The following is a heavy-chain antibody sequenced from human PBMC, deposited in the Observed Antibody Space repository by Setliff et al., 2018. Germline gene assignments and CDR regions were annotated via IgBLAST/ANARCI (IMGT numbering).Heavy chain of an antibody. Sequence: GGSLRLSCAASGFTFSSYSMHWVRQAPGKGLEWVAFIRYDGSNKYYADSVKGRFTISRDNSKNALYLQMNSLRAEDTAVYYCAKDGAQGLLWFGEFSGIQHWGQGTLVTVSS. D-gene: IGHD3-10*01. CDR3: AKDGAQGLLWFGEFSGIQH. V-gene: IGHV3-30*02. J-gene: IGHJ1*01. CDR2: IRYDGSNK. CDR1: GFTFSSYS.